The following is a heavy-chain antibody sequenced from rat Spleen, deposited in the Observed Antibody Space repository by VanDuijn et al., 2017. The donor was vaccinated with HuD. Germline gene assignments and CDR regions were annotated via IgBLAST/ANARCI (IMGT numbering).Heavy chain of an antibody. CDR2: ITNTGGST. V-gene: IGHV5-22*01. D-gene: IGHD1-11*01. J-gene: IGHJ2*01. Sequence: EVQLVESGGVLVQPGRSMKLSCAASGFTFSDYYMAWVRQAPGKGLEWVASITNTGGSTYYPDSVKGRFTISRDNAKSTLYLQISSLRSEDTATYYCARQEDYGGYSRDYFGYWGQGVVVTVSS. CDR3: ARQEDYGGYSRDYFGY. CDR1: GFTFSDYY.